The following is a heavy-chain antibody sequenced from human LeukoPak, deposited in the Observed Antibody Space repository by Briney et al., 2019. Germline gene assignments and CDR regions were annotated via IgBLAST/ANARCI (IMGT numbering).Heavy chain of an antibody. CDR1: EFTLSSAW. CDR3: TAGAY. Sequence: GGSLRLSCVASEFTLSSAWVSWVRQAPGKGLEWVGRLGSKAAGGTTDYAAPVKDRFTISRHDSKNTLYLQTNSLKTEDTAFYYCTAGAYCGQGTLVTVSS. V-gene: IGHV3-15*04. CDR2: LGSKAAGGTT. J-gene: IGHJ4*02.